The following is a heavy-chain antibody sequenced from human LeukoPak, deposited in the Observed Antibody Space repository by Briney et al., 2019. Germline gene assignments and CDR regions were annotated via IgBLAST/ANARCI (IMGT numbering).Heavy chain of an antibody. CDR1: GYTFSSYG. Sequence: ASVKVSCKASGYTFSSYGISWVRQAPGQGLEWMGWISAYNGNTDYAQKLQGRVTMTTDTSTSTAYMELRSLRSDDTAVYYCARDQGSSWPNWFDPWGQGTLVTVSS. J-gene: IGHJ5*02. CDR2: ISAYNGNT. D-gene: IGHD6-13*01. V-gene: IGHV1-18*01. CDR3: ARDQGSSWPNWFDP.